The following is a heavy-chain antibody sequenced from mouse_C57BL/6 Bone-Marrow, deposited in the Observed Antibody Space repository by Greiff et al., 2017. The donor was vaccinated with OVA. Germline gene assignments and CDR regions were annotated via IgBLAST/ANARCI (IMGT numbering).Heavy chain of an antibody. V-gene: IGHV5-4*01. CDR3: ARESNYDAY. CDR2: ISDGGSYT. CDR1: GFTFSSYA. Sequence: VQLQQSGGGLVKPGGSLKLSCAASGFTFSSYAMSWVRQTPEKRLEWVATISDGGSYTYYPDNVKGRFTISRDNAKNNLYLQMSHLKSEDTAMYYCARESNYDAYWGQGTLVTVSA. D-gene: IGHD2-5*01. J-gene: IGHJ3*01.